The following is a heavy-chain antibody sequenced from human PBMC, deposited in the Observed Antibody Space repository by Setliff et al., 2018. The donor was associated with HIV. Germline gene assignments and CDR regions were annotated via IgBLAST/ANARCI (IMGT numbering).Heavy chain of an antibody. CDR3: ARDLYYYDSSGHYPGNYYGMDV. CDR1: GGTFSSYA. V-gene: IGHV1-69*13. CDR2: IILLFGTP. Sequence: ASVKASCKASGGTFSSYATSWVRQAPGQGLEWMGGIILLFGTPNYAQKFQGRVTITADESTSTAYMELSSLRSEDTAVYYCARDLYYYDSSGHYPGNYYGMDVWGQGTTVTVSS. D-gene: IGHD3-22*01. J-gene: IGHJ6*02.